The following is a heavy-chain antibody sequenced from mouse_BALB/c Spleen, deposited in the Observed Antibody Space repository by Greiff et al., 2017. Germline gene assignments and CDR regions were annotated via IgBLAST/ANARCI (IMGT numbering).Heavy chain of an antibody. J-gene: IGHJ3*01. Sequence: VKLMESGAELVRPGTSVKVSCKASGYAFTNYLIEWVKQRPGQGLEWIGVINPGSGGTNYNEKFKGKATLTADKSSSTAYMQLSSLTSDDSAVYFCARSHYYGSSSFAYWGQGTLVTVSA. D-gene: IGHD1-1*01. CDR1: GYAFTNYL. CDR2: INPGSGGT. V-gene: IGHV1-54*01. CDR3: ARSHYYGSSSFAY.